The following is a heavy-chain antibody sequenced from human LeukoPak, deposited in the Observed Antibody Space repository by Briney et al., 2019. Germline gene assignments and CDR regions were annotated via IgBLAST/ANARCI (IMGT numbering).Heavy chain of an antibody. CDR1: GYTFTSYY. D-gene: IGHD3-3*01. J-gene: IGHJ4*02. CDR2: INPSGGST. V-gene: IGHV1-46*01. Sequence: ASVKLSCKASGYTFTSYYMHWVRHAPGQGLEWMGIINPSGGSTSYARKFQGRVTMTRDTSTSTVYMELSSLRSEDTAVYYCARDPQSVFGVVTPPAGSYWGQGTLVTVSS. CDR3: ARDPQSVFGVVTPPAGSY.